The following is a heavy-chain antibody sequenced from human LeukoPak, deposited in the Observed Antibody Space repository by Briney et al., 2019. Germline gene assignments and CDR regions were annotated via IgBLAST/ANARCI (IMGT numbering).Heavy chain of an antibody. V-gene: IGHV3-23*01. J-gene: IGHJ4*02. D-gene: IGHD2-21*01. CDR2: ITAGGGNT. CDR3: AKGMYGVGGALDY. Sequence: GGSLRLSYAASGFIFRTYGMNWVRQAPGKGLEYVSGITAGGGNTYYGDSLKGRSTISRDDSKDTLFLQMNSLRVEDTAVYYCAKGMYGVGGALDYWGRGSLVTVSS. CDR1: GFIFRTYG.